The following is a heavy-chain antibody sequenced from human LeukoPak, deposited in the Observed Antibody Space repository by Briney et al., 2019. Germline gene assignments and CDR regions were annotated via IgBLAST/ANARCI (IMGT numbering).Heavy chain of an antibody. CDR2: IKKDESEK. Sequence: GGSLRLSCAASGFTFSSYAMSWVRQAPGKGLEWVANIKKDESEKHYVDSVKGRFTITRDNAKNSLYLQMNSLRVEDTALYYCARDDYGSLDYWGQGTLVTVSS. CDR1: GFTFSSYA. D-gene: IGHD3-10*01. V-gene: IGHV3-7*01. J-gene: IGHJ4*02. CDR3: ARDDYGSLDY.